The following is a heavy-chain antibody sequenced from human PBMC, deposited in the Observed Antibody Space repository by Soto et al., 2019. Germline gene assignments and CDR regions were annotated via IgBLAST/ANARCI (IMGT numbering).Heavy chain of an antibody. J-gene: IGHJ6*02. V-gene: IGHV3-33*01. CDR1: GFTFSSYG. CDR2: IWYDGSNK. Sequence: QVQLVESGGGVVQPGRSLRLSCAASGFTFSSYGMHWVRQAPGKGLEWVAVIWYDGSNKYYADSVKGRFTISRDNSKNPLYLQMNSLRAEDTAVYYCARDTFEHPRYYYYGMDVWGQGTTVTVSS. CDR3: ARDTFEHPRYYYYGMDV. D-gene: IGHD3-10*01.